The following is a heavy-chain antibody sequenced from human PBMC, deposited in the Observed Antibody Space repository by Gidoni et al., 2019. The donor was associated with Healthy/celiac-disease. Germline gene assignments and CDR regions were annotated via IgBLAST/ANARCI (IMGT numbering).Heavy chain of an antibody. CDR1: GFTFSSYW. D-gene: IGHD6-13*01. CDR2: RKQDGSEK. V-gene: IGHV3-7*04. CDR3: ARDRVQLVRFRHY. J-gene: IGHJ4*02. Sequence: VQLVEAGGGLVPPGASLRLSCAASGFTFSSYWMSWVRQAQGNGREWVANRKQDGSEKYYVVSVKGRFTISRDNAKNSLYLQMNSLRAEDTAVYYCARDRVQLVRFRHYWGQGTLVTVSS.